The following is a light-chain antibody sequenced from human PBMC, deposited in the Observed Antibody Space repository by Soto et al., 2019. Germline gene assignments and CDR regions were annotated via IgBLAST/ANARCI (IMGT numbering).Light chain of an antibody. CDR1: QSVTNRY. J-gene: IGKJ2*01. Sequence: ERVLTQSPGTQYLSPGERATLSCRASQSVTNRYFAWYQQRPGQAPRLLIYGISNRATGIPDRFSGSGSGTDFTLTISRLEPEDFVVYYCQQYSSLPHTFGQGTK. V-gene: IGKV3-20*01. CDR2: GIS. CDR3: QQYSSLPHT.